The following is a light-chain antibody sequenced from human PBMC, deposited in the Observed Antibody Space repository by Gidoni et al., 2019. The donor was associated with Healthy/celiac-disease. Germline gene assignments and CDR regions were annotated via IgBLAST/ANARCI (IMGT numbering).Light chain of an antibody. V-gene: IGKV1-39*01. CDR2: AAS. J-gene: IGKJ2*04. Sequence: DIQMTQSPSSLSASVGDRVTITCRASQSISSYLNWHQQKPGKAPKPLIYAASSLQSGVPSRFSGSGSGTDFTLTISSLQPEDFATYYCQQSYSTPSSFGQGTKLEIK. CDR1: QSISSY. CDR3: QQSYSTPSS.